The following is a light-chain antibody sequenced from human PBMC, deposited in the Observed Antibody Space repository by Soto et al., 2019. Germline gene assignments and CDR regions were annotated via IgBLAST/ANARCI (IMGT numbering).Light chain of an antibody. CDR2: GAS. Sequence: EIVMTQSPATLSVSPGERATLSCRASQSVSSNLAWYQQKPDQAPRLLIYGASTRATGIPARFSGSGSGTEFTLTISSLQSEDFAVYYCQQYNNWPPLTLGGGTKVEIK. CDR1: QSVSSN. J-gene: IGKJ4*01. V-gene: IGKV3-15*01. CDR3: QQYNNWPPLT.